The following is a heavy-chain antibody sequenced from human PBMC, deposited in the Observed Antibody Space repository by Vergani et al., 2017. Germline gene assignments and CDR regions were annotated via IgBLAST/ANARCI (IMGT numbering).Heavy chain of an antibody. Sequence: QVQLQESGPGLVKPSETLSLTCTVSGGSISSYYWSWIRQPPGKGLEWIGYIYYSGSTNYNPSLKSRVTISVDTSKNQFSLKLSSVTAADTAVYYCARRRIAAAGTGYYFDYWGQGTLVTVSS. J-gene: IGHJ4*02. D-gene: IGHD6-13*01. CDR3: ARRRIAAAGTGYYFDY. CDR2: IYYSGST. V-gene: IGHV4-59*01. CDR1: GGSISSYY.